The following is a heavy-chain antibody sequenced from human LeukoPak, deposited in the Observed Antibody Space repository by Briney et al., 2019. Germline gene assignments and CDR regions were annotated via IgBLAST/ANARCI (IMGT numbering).Heavy chain of an antibody. Sequence: AGESLKISCKGSGYTFTLYWIGWVRQMPGKGLEWMGIIYPADSGTRYSPPFQGQVTISADKSISTAYLQWSSLKASDTAMYFCARRYYYDTSGYYVDYWGQGTLVTVSS. V-gene: IGHV5-51*01. CDR1: GYTFTLYW. CDR3: ARRYYYDTSGYYVDY. D-gene: IGHD3-22*01. J-gene: IGHJ4*02. CDR2: IYPADSGT.